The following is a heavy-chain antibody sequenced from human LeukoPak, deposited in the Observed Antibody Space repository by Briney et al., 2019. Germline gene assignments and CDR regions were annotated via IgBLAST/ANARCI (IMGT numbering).Heavy chain of an antibody. V-gene: IGHV1-69*05. CDR1: GGTFNNSA. D-gene: IGHD4-17*01. Sequence: AAVKVSCKTSGGTFNNSAISWVRQAPGQGLEWLGGIMPLFGTAGFLRKFQGRATITKDKSTKTVYLELTSLTSDDTAVYYCPRDVHDDYGSGWFDPWGQGTLVSVSS. CDR2: IMPLFGTA. CDR3: PRDVHDDYGSGWFDP. J-gene: IGHJ5*02.